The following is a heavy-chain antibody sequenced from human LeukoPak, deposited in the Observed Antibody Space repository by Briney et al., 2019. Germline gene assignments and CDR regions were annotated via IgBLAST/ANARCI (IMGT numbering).Heavy chain of an antibody. CDR3: ARDQGETGDSSGYYYVCDY. D-gene: IGHD3-22*01. J-gene: IGHJ4*02. CDR2: ISSSSSYI. CDR1: GFTFSSYS. V-gene: IGHV3-21*01. Sequence: GGSLRLSCAASGFTFSSYSMNWVRQAPGKGLEWVSSISSSSSYIYYADSVKGRFTISRDNAKNSLYLQMNSLRAEDTPVYYCARDQGETGDSSGYYYVCDYWGQGTLVTVSS.